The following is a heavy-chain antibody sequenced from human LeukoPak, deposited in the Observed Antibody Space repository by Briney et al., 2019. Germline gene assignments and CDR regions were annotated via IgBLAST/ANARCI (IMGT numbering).Heavy chain of an antibody. Sequence: SETLSLTCTVSGGSISSGDYYWSWIRQPPGKGLEWIGYIYYSGSTYYNPSLKSRVTISVDTSKSQFSLKLSSVTAADTAVYYCARDRLEDIVVVPAAIRSDAFDIWGQGTMVTVSS. CDR3: ARDRLEDIVVVPAAIRSDAFDI. J-gene: IGHJ3*02. CDR1: GGSISSGDYY. D-gene: IGHD2-2*01. V-gene: IGHV4-30-4*08. CDR2: IYYSGST.